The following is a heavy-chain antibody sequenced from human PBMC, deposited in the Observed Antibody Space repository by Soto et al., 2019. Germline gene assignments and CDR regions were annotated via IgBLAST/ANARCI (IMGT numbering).Heavy chain of an antibody. CDR3: ARETGVTDWLLATGPANNWFDP. V-gene: IGHV4-59*01. D-gene: IGHD3-9*01. Sequence: SETLSLTCTVSGGSISSYYWSWFRQPPGKGLEWIGYIYYSGSTNYNPSLKSRVTISVDTSKNQFSLKLSSVTAADTAVYYCARETGVTDWLLATGPANNWFDPWGQGTLINVSS. CDR2: IYYSGST. CDR1: GGSISSYY. J-gene: IGHJ5*02.